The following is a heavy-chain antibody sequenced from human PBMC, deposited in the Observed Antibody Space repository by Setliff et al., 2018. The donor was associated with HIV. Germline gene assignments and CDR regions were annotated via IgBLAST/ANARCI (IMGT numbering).Heavy chain of an antibody. V-gene: IGHV3-66*02. CDR3: ARRTSVGSLA. Sequence: LRLSCAASGFTVRSNFMNWVRQAPGKGLEWVSIIYNDDTTSYADSVKGRFTTSKDNSKDTLFLQMNNLRVEDTAVYYCARRTSVGSLAWGQGTLVTVSS. CDR1: GFTVRSNF. CDR2: IYNDDTT. D-gene: IGHD3-10*01. J-gene: IGHJ5*01.